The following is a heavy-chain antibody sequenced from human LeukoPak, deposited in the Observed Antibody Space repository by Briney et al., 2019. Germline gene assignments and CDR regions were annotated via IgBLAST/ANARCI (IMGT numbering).Heavy chain of an antibody. CDR3: AKDIGYSYGFGFGY. CDR1: GFTFDDYA. D-gene: IGHD5-18*01. CDR2: ISWNSGSI. J-gene: IGHJ4*02. Sequence: GRSLRLSCAASGFTFDDYAMHWVRQAPGKGLEWVSGISWNSGSIGYADSVKGRFTISRDNAKNSLYLQMNSLRAEDTALYYCAKDIGYSYGFGFGYWGQGTLVTVSS. V-gene: IGHV3-9*01.